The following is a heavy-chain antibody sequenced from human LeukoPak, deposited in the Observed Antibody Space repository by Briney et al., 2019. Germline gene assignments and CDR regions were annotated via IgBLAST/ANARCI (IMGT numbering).Heavy chain of an antibody. CDR2: ISSSSSYI. Sequence: GGSLRLSCAASGFTFSSYSMNWVRQAPGKGLEWVSSISSSSSYIYYADSVKGRFTISRDNAKNSLYLQMNGLRAEDTAVYYCARDVYGREGYFDYWGQGTLVTVSS. V-gene: IGHV3-21*01. J-gene: IGHJ4*02. CDR1: GFTFSSYS. D-gene: IGHD5/OR15-5a*01. CDR3: ARDVYGREGYFDY.